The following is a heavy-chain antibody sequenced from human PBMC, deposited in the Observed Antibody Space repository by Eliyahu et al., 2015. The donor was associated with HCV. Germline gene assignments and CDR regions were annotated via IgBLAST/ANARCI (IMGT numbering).Heavy chain of an antibody. CDR3: ARSLRLGELSLFG. D-gene: IGHD3-16*02. V-gene: IGHV4-59*01. Sequence: QVQLQESGPGLVKPSETLSLTCXVSGGSISSYYWSWIRQPPGKGLEWIGYIYYSGSTNYNPSLKSRVTISVDTSKNQFSLKLSSVTAADTAVYYCARSLRLGELSLFGWGQGTLVTVSS. J-gene: IGHJ4*02. CDR1: GGSISSYY. CDR2: IYYSGST.